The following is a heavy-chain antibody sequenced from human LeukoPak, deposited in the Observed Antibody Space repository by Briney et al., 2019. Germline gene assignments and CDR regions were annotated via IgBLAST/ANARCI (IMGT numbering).Heavy chain of an antibody. CDR3: ARPRTVTTRGYYYYYGMDV. J-gene: IGHJ6*02. V-gene: IGHV3-21*01. CDR1: GFTLSSYG. D-gene: IGHD4-17*01. Sequence: GGSLRLSCAASGFTLSSYGVNWVRQAPGKGLEWVSSISSSSSYIYYADSVKGRFTISRDNAKNSLYLQMNSLRAEDTAVYYCARPRTVTTRGYYYYYGMDVWGQGTTVTVSS. CDR2: ISSSSSYI.